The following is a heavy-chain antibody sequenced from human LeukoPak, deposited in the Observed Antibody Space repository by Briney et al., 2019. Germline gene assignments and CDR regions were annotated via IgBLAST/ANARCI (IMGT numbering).Heavy chain of an antibody. CDR3: ARAASTYSSRLDY. J-gene: IGHJ4*02. D-gene: IGHD6-13*01. Sequence: GGSLRLSCAASGFTFSSYAMYWVRQAPGKGLEWVAVISYDGSNKYYADSVKGRFTISRDNSKNTLYLQMNSLRAEDTAVYYCARAASTYSSRLDYWGQGTLVTVSS. CDR1: GFTFSSYA. CDR2: ISYDGSNK. V-gene: IGHV3-30-3*01.